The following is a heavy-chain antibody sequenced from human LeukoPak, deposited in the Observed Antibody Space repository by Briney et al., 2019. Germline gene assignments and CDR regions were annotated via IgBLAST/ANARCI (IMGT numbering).Heavy chain of an antibody. CDR3: AKDLDTVVVVAATPTLVDY. CDR1: GFTFSSYA. Sequence: GGSLRLSCAASGFTFSSYAMSWVRQAPGKGLEWVSAISGSGGSTYYADSVKGRFTISRDNSKNTLYLQMNGLGAEDTAVYYCAKDLDTVVVVAATPTLVDYWGQGTLVTVSS. CDR2: ISGSGGST. D-gene: IGHD2-15*01. J-gene: IGHJ4*02. V-gene: IGHV3-23*01.